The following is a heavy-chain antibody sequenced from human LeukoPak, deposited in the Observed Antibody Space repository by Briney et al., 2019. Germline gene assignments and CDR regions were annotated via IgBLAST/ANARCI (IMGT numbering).Heavy chain of an antibody. D-gene: IGHD2-21*02. CDR2: IYYSGSA. CDR3: ARVMEHIVVVTAIPGAFDI. V-gene: IGHV4-59*01. CDR1: GGSISSYY. Sequence: PSETLSLTCTVSGGSISSYYWSWIRQTPGKGLEWIGYIYYSGSANYNPSLKSRVTISVDTSKNQFSLKLSSVTAADTAVYYCARVMEHIVVVTAIPGAFDIWGQGTMVTVSS. J-gene: IGHJ3*02.